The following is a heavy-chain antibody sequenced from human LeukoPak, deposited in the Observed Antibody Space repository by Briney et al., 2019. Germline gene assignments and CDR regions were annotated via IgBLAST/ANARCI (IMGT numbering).Heavy chain of an antibody. CDR1: GGSFSGYY. Sequence: SETLSLTCAVSGGSFSGYYWSWIRQPPGKGLEWIGEINHSGSTNYNPSLKSRVTISVDTSKNQFSLKLSSVTAADTAVYYCARRVGYFQHWGQGTLVTVSS. CDR3: ARRVGYFQH. CDR2: INHSGST. V-gene: IGHV4-34*01. J-gene: IGHJ1*01.